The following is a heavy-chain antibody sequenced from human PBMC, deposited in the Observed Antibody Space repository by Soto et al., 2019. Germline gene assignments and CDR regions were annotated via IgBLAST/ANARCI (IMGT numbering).Heavy chain of an antibody. CDR1: GFTFGSYT. V-gene: IGHV3-43*01. J-gene: IGHJ6*02. D-gene: IGHD3-10*01. CDR3: AKNIGAHGSGGGDV. Sequence: EEQLVESGGAVVQPGGSLRLSCEASGFTFGSYTMHWVRQAPGKGLEWVSLISWNGGSSFYADSVKGRFTISRDNSRDPLFLQMNSLSPEDGALYYCAKNIGAHGSGGGDVWGHGTTVTVSS. CDR2: ISWNGGSS.